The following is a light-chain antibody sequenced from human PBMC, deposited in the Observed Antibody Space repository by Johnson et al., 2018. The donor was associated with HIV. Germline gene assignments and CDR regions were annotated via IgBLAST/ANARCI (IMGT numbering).Light chain of an antibody. Sequence: QSVLTQPPSVSAAPGQKVTISCSGSSSNIGNNYVSWYQQLPGTAPKLLIYDNNKRPSGIPDRFSGSKSGTSATLGITGLQTVDEADYYCGTWDSSLSAYVFETGTKVTVL. CDR3: GTWDSSLSAYV. CDR1: SSNIGNNY. CDR2: DNN. J-gene: IGLJ1*01. V-gene: IGLV1-51*01.